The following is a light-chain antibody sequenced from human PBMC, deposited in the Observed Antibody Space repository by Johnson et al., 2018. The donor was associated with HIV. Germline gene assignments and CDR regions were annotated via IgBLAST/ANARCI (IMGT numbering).Light chain of an antibody. J-gene: IGLJ1*01. CDR3: GTGDSSLSAYV. CDR1: SSNIGKNY. CDR2: DNH. V-gene: IGLV1-51*01. Sequence: QSVLTQPPSVSAAPGQKVTISCSGSSSNIGKNYVSWYQQLPGTAPKLLIFDNHKRPSGIPDRFSGSKSGTSATLGITGLQTGDEADYYCGTGDSSLSAYVFGTGTKVTVL.